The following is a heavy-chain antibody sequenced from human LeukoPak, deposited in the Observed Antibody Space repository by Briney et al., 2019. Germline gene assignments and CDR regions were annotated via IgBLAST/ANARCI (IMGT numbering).Heavy chain of an antibody. J-gene: IGHJ4*02. CDR3: AKEEYWLDY. CDR1: GFPFRVRW. Sequence: PGGSLRLSCTASGFPFRVRWMHWVRQAPGKGLVWISLIKKDGFFSTYADSVKGRFTISRDDAKNTLYLQMNSLRAEDTAVYYCAKEEYWLDYWGQGTLVTVSS. V-gene: IGHV3-74*03. CDR2: IKKDGFFS. D-gene: IGHD2-8*02.